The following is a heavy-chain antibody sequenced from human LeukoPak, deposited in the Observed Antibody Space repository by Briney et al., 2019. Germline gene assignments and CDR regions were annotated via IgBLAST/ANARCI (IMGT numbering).Heavy chain of an antibody. CDR2: INTDGNST. CDR3: ARVPLGEFKGFDP. J-gene: IGHJ5*02. Sequence: GGSLRLSCAASGFTFSSYWMHWVRQVPGKGLVWVSRINTDGNSTRYADSVKGRFTISRDNAKNTLYLQMNSLRAEDTAVYYCARVPLGEFKGFDPWGQGTLVSVPS. D-gene: IGHD3-10*01. CDR1: GFTFSSYW. V-gene: IGHV3-74*01.